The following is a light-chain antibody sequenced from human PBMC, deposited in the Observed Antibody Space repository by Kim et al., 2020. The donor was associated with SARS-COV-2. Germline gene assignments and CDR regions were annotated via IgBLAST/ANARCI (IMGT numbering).Light chain of an antibody. V-gene: IGKV1-5*03. CDR2: LAS. CDR1: QGINTY. CDR3: PHYVRFPYT. J-gene: IGKJ2*01. Sequence: SASVGDRVTITCRASQGINTYLAWYQQRPGKAPKRLIYLASTLESGVPPRFSGSGFVTEFTLTINSLQPDDFATYYCPHYVRFPYTFGQGTKLEI.